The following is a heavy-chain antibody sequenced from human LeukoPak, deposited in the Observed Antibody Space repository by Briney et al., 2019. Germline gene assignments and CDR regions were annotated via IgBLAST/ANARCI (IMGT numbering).Heavy chain of an antibody. J-gene: IGHJ4*02. CDR3: ATSSLPPVELSLPFDY. CDR2: FDPEDGET. Sequence: GASVKVSCKVSGYTLTELSMHWVRQAPGEGLEWMGGFDPEDGETIYAQKFQGRVTMTEDTSTDTAYMELSSLRSEDTAVYYCATSSLPPVELSLPFDYWGQGTLVTVSS. D-gene: IGHD3-16*02. V-gene: IGHV1-24*01. CDR1: GYTLTELS.